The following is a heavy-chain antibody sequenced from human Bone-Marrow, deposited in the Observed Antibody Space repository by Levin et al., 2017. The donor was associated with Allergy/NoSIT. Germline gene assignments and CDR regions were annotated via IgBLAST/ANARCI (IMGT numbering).Heavy chain of an antibody. J-gene: IGHJ6*03. CDR1: GYSMSSDYY. V-gene: IGHV4-38-2*02. CDR2: INESGST. CDR3: AREYYMDV. Sequence: SETLSLTCAVSGYSMSSDYYWGWIRQPPGKGLEWIGNINESGSTKYNPSLKSRVTTSVDTSKNQFSLQLNSVTAADTAVYFCAREYYMDVWGKGTTVTVSS.